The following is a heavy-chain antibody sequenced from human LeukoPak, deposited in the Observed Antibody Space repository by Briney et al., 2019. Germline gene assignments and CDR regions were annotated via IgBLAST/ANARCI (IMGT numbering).Heavy chain of an antibody. D-gene: IGHD4-17*01. CDR3: ARRTTSWFDP. J-gene: IGHJ5*02. V-gene: IGHV4-31*03. CDR2: IYYSGST. Sequence: PSETPSLTCTVSGGSISSGGYYWSWIRQHPGKGLEWIGYIYYSGSTYYNPSLKSRVTISVDTSKNQFSLKLSSVTVADTAVYYCARRTTSWFDPWGQGTLVTVSS. CDR1: GGSISSGGYY.